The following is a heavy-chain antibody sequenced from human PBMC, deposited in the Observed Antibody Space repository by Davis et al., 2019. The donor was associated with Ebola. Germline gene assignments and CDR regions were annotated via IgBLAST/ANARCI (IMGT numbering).Heavy chain of an antibody. CDR2: ISGSGGLT. D-gene: IGHD4-17*01. CDR3: TRKDYGDSHIDY. J-gene: IGHJ4*02. Sequence: GESLKISCAASGFTFSSYAMSWVRQAPGKGLEWVSGISGSGGLTYYADSVKGRFTISRDTSKNTLYLQMNSLRAEDTAVYYCTRKDYGDSHIDYWGQGTLVTVSS. V-gene: IGHV3-23*01. CDR1: GFTFSSYA.